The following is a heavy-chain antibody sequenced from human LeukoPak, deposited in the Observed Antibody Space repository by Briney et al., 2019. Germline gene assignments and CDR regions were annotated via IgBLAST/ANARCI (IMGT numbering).Heavy chain of an antibody. V-gene: IGHV3-74*01. Sequence: GGSLRLSCIASGFTFSAFYMSWVRQSPGKGLVWVSRIKSDGKTNYADSVKGRFTISRDNAKNTVSLQMDSLRAEDTGVYYCARAPSEVGGYYPEYFRHWGQGTLVTVSA. CDR3: ARAPSEVGGYYPEYFRH. J-gene: IGHJ1*01. D-gene: IGHD3-22*01. CDR1: GFTFSAFY. CDR2: IKSDGKT.